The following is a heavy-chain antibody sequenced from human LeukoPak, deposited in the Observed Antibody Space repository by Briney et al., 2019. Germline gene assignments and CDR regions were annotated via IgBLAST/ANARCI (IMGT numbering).Heavy chain of an antibody. J-gene: IGHJ4*02. CDR1: VYTFTAYY. D-gene: IGHD1-26*01. V-gene: IGHV1-2*02. CDR3: AREGLGGLLSDY. Sequence: ASVKVSCTASVYTFTAYYIHWVRQAPGQGLEWMGWINPNSGGTNYAQKFQGRVTMTRDTSISTAYMELSRLRSNDTVVYYCAREGLGGLLSDYWGQGTLVTVSS. CDR2: INPNSGGT.